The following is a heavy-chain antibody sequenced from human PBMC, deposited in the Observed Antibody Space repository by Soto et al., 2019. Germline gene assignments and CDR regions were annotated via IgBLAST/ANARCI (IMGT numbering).Heavy chain of an antibody. J-gene: IGHJ6*02. CDR3: AREAYSSSRGYYGMDV. V-gene: IGHV4-61*01. Sequence: SETLSLTSTVSGGSVSSGSYYWSWIRQPPGKGLEWIGYIYYSGSTNYNPSLKSRVTISVDTSKNQFSLKLSSVTAADTAVYYCAREAYSSSRGYYGMDVWGQGTTVTVSS. CDR2: IYYSGST. D-gene: IGHD6-6*01. CDR1: GGSVSSGSYY.